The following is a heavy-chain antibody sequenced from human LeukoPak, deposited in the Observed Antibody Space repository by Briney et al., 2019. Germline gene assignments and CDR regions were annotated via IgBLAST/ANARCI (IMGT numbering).Heavy chain of an antibody. Sequence: SQTLSLTCSVSGGSISRSDHYWSWIRQPPGKGLEWIGNIYYNGITYYNPSLKSRVTISVDTSKNQFSLKLSSVTAADTAVYYCARGDYYDSSGYLFDTDAFDIWGQGTMVTVSS. CDR2: IYYNGIT. J-gene: IGHJ3*02. CDR1: GGSISRSDHY. V-gene: IGHV4-30-4*01. CDR3: ARGDYYDSSGYLFDTDAFDI. D-gene: IGHD3-22*01.